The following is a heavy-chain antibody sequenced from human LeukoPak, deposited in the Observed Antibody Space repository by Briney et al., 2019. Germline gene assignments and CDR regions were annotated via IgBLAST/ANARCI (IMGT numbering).Heavy chain of an antibody. V-gene: IGHV1-69*13. J-gene: IGHJ4*02. CDR2: IIPIFGTA. CDR3: ARVGMSSGWYSLPTGGLDY. D-gene: IGHD6-19*01. CDR1: GGTFSSYA. Sequence: GASVKVSRKASGGTFSSYAISWVRQAPGQGLEWMGGIIPIFGTANYAQKFQGRVTITADESTSTAYMELSSLRSEDTAVYYCARVGMSSGWYSLPTGGLDYWGQGTLVTVSS.